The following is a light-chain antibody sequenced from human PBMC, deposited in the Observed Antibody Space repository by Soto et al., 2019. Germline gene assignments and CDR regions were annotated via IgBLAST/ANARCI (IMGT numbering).Light chain of an antibody. V-gene: IGKV3-15*01. Sequence: EIVMTQSPVILSVSPGETATLSCRASQSVSSNLSWYQQKPGQAPSLLIYGASTRATDIPARFSGSGSGTEFTLTISSLQSEDFAVYYCQQYNNFWTFGQGTKVEIK. CDR3: QQYNNFWT. CDR2: GAS. CDR1: QSVSSN. J-gene: IGKJ1*01.